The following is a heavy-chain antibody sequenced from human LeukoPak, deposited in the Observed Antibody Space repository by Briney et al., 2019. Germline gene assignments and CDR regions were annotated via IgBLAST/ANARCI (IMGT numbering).Heavy chain of an antibody. Sequence: PGGSLRLSCAASGFTVSSNYMSWVRQAPGKGLEWVSVIYSGGSTYYADFVKGRFTISRDNSKNTLYLQMNSLRAEDTAVYYCAREPMIAAAGKGTDYWGQGTLVTVSS. D-gene: IGHD6-13*01. V-gene: IGHV3-53*01. CDR3: AREPMIAAAGKGTDY. CDR2: IYSGGST. J-gene: IGHJ4*02. CDR1: GFTVSSNY.